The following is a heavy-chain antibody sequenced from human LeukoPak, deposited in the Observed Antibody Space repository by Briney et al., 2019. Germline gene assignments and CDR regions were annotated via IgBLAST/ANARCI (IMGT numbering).Heavy chain of an antibody. D-gene: IGHD6-25*01. J-gene: IGHJ6*03. Sequence: EGSLRLSCAASGFTVSSNYMSWVRQAPGKGLECVSILYSGGSTNYADSVKGRFTISRDNSKNTLYLQMNSLRAEDTAVYYCARDGTPLYSSGWVYMDVWGLGTTITISS. V-gene: IGHV3-53*01. CDR2: LYSGGST. CDR3: ARDGTPLYSSGWVYMDV. CDR1: GFTVSSNY.